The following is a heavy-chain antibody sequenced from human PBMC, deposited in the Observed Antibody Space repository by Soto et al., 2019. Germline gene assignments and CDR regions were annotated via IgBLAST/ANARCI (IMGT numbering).Heavy chain of an antibody. CDR2: IYPGDSDT. D-gene: IGHD5-12*01. J-gene: IGHJ6*02. CDR3: ARRGWLRSLYHYGMDV. CDR1: GYSFTSYW. Sequence: GESLKISCKGSGYSFTSYWIGWVRQMPGKGLEWMGIIYPGDSDTRYSPSFQGQVTISADKSISTAYLQWSSLKASDTAMYYCARRGWLRSLYHYGMDVWGQGTTLTVS. V-gene: IGHV5-51*01.